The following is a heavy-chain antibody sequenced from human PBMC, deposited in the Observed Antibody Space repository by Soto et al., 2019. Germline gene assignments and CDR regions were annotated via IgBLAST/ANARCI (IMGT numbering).Heavy chain of an antibody. V-gene: IGHV3-23*01. D-gene: IGHD3-16*01. CDR3: AKDRLAGGFDY. J-gene: IGHJ4*02. CDR2: VSATAGTT. Sequence: SLRRSCAASGFTFRNYAMRWVRQAPGKGLEWVSLVSATAGTTYYTDSVKGRFTISRDNSRNTVYLQMNSLRADDTAVYYCAKDRLAGGFDYWGQGTLVTVSS. CDR1: GFTFRNYA.